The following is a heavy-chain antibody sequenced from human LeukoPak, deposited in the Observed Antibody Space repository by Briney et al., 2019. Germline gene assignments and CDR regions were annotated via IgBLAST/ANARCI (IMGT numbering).Heavy chain of an antibody. CDR3: AREKWEPPYYYFGLDV. J-gene: IGHJ6*02. Sequence: ASVKVSCKASGYTFTSYGISWVRQAPGQGLEWMGGIFPFFGTPNYAQKFQGRLTLIADESTSMAYMELSGLRSEDTAIYYCAREKWEPPYYYFGLDVWGQGTTVTVSS. CDR1: GYTFTSYG. V-gene: IGHV1-69*13. CDR2: IFPFFGTP. D-gene: IGHD1-26*01.